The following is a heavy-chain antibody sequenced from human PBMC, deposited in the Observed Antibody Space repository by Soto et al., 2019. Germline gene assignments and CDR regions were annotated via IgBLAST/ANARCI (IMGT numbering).Heavy chain of an antibody. V-gene: IGHV4-4*02. CDR2: IHHSGST. J-gene: IGHJ4*02. D-gene: IGHD6-13*01. Sequence: QVQLQESGPGLVRPSVTVSLTCAVSGLSISSCDWGSWVRQPPGKGLEWIGAIHHSGSTNYNPSLKSRVTMSVAPSKDLFSLTLTSVTAADPAFYYCARDQGSHPGDWGQGTLVSVSS. CDR1: GLSISSCDW. CDR3: ARDQGSHPGD.